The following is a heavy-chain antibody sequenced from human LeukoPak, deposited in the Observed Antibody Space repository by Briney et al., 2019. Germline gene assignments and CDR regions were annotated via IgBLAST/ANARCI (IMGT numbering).Heavy chain of an antibody. CDR3: ARGIKVGYSYGYVIGDYYYMDV. V-gene: IGHV4-34*01. CDR2: INHSGST. J-gene: IGHJ6*03. CDR1: GGSFSGYY. D-gene: IGHD5-18*01. Sequence: PSETLSLTCAVYGGSFSGYYCSWIRQPPGKGLEWIGEINHSGSTNYNPSLKSRVTISVDTSKNQFSLQLSSVTAADTAVYYCARGIKVGYSYGYVIGDYYYMDVWGKGTTVTVSS.